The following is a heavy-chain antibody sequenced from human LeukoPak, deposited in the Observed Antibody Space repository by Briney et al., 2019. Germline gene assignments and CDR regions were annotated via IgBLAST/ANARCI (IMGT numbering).Heavy chain of an antibody. D-gene: IGHD2-2*01. CDR1: GGSFSGYY. CDR3: ARRRRTRYCSSTSCNNWFDP. V-gene: IGHV4-34*01. CDR2: INHSGST. J-gene: IGHJ5*02. Sequence: SETLSLTCAVYGGSFSGYYWSWIRQPPGKGLEWIGEINHSGSTNYNPSLKSRVTISVDTSKNQFSLKLSSVTAADTAVYYCARRRRTRYCSSTSCNNWFDPWGQGTLVTVSS.